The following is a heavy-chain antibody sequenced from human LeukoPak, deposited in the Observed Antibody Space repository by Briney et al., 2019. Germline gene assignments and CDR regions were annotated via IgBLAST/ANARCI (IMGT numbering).Heavy chain of an antibody. CDR1: GFTVISNY. CDR3: ARGSIGPDY. V-gene: IGHV3-53*01. Sequence: PGGSLRLSCVASGFTVISNYMSWVRQAPGKGLEWVSVIYSDDSTYYADSVKGRFTISRDNAKNTLYLQMNSLRAEDTAIYYCARGSIGPDYWGQGTLVTVSS. J-gene: IGHJ4*02. CDR2: IYSDDST.